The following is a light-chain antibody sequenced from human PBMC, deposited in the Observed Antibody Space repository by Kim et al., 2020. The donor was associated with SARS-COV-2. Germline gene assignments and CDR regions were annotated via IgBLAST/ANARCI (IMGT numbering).Light chain of an antibody. J-gene: IGLJ3*02. Sequence: ASDKFTCPQRRWHSSFAIAWHQQQPEKGPRYLMKLNSDGSHSKGDGIPDRFSGSSSGAERYLTISSLQSEDEADYYCQTWGTGIWVFGGGTKLTVL. V-gene: IGLV4-69*01. CDR2: LNSDGSH. CDR3: QTWGTGIWV. CDR1: RWHSSFA.